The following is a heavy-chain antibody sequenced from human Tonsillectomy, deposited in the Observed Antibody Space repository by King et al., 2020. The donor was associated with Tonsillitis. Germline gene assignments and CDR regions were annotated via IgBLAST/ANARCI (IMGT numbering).Heavy chain of an antibody. J-gene: IGHJ6*03. Sequence: QLVQSGGGLVQPGRSLRLSCAASGFTFDDYAMHWVRQAPGKGLEWVSGISWNSGSIGYADSVKGRFTISRDNAKNSLYLQMNSLRAEDTALYYCSKAYCSSTSCYLGYYYYMDVWGKGTTVTVSS. V-gene: IGHV3-9*01. D-gene: IGHD2-2*01. CDR3: SKAYCSSTSCYLGYYYYMDV. CDR1: GFTFDDYA. CDR2: ISWNSGSI.